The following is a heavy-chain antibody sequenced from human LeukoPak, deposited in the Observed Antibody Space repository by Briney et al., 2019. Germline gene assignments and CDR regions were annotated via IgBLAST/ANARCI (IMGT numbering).Heavy chain of an antibody. CDR1: GGSISSSSHF. D-gene: IGHD2-15*01. V-gene: IGHV4-39*01. Sequence: SETLSLTCTVSGGSISSSSHFWSWIRQPPGKGLEWIGSIYYSGNTYYNPSLKSRVTISVDTSKNQFSLKLSSVTAADTAVYYCARHENIVVVVAATGFDNWGQGTLVTVSS. CDR3: ARHENIVVVVAATGFDN. CDR2: IYYSGNT. J-gene: IGHJ4*02.